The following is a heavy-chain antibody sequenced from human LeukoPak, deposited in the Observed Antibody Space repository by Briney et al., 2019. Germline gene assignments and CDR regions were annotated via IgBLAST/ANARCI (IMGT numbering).Heavy chain of an antibody. CDR2: ISYDGSNK. J-gene: IGHJ4*02. CDR3: TKGMATIRRHIDS. CDR1: GFTFSSYA. V-gene: IGHV3-30-3*01. Sequence: GGSLRLSCAASGFTFSSYAMHWVRQAPGKGLEWVAVISYDGSNKYYADSMKGRFTISRDNPKNTLHLEMNSLRAEGTAIYYCTKGMATIRRHIDSWGQGTLVTVSS. D-gene: IGHD5-24*01.